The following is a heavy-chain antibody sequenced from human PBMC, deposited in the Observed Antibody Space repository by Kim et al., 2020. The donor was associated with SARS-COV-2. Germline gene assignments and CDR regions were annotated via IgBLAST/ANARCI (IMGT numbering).Heavy chain of an antibody. CDR1: GGSISSYY. J-gene: IGHJ6*02. D-gene: IGHD3-9*01. V-gene: IGHV4-59*01. Sequence: SETLSLTCTVSGGSISSYYWSWIRQPPGKGLEWIGYIYYSGSTNYNPSLKSRVTISVDTSKNQFSLKLSSVTAADTAVYYCARGPKTYYDILTGYYYGMDVWGQGTTVTVSS. CDR3: ARGPKTYYDILTGYYYGMDV. CDR2: IYYSGST.